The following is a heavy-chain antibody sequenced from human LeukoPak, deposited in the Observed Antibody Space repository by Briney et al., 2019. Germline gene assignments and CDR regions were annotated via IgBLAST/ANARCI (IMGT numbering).Heavy chain of an antibody. V-gene: IGHV4-39*01. D-gene: IGHD3-22*01. CDR2: IYYSGST. CDR1: GGSISSSSYY. CDR3: AVADADYYDSSGYYYLDY. Sequence: SETLSLTCTVSGGSISSSSYYWGWIRQPPGKGLEWIGSIYYSGSTYYNPSLKSRVTISVDTSKNQFSLKLSSVTAADTAVYYCAVADADYYDSSGYYYLDYWGQGTLVTVSS. J-gene: IGHJ4*02.